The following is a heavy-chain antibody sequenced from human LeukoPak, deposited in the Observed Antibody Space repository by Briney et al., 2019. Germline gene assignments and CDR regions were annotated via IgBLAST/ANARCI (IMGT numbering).Heavy chain of an antibody. Sequence: GGSLRLSCAASGFTFSSYAMSWVRQAPGKGLEWVSAISGSGGSTYYADSVKGRFTISRDNSKNTPYLQMNGLRAEDTAVYYCAKESGITMVQGVIKGFHFDYWGQGTLVTVST. CDR2: ISGSGGST. CDR1: GFTFSSYA. D-gene: IGHD3-10*01. J-gene: IGHJ4*02. V-gene: IGHV3-23*01. CDR3: AKESGITMVQGVIKGFHFDY.